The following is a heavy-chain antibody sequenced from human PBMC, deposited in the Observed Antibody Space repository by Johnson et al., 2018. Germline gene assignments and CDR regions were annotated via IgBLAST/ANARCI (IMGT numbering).Heavy chain of an antibody. CDR2: ISYDGSNK. Sequence: QVQLVESGGGVVQPGRSLRLSCAASGFTFSSYGMHWVRQAPGKGLEWVAVISYDGSNKYYADSVKGRFTISRDNSKNPLYLQMNSLRAEDTAVYSCAKTQAAGVSLDVWGKGTTVTVSS. CDR3: AKTQAAGVSLDV. V-gene: IGHV3-30*18. CDR1: GFTFSSYG. D-gene: IGHD6-13*01. J-gene: IGHJ6*04.